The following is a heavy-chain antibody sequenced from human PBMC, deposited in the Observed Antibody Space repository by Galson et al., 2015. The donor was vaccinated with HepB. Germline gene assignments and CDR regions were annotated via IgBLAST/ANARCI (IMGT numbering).Heavy chain of an antibody. CDR2: ISSSSSYT. D-gene: IGHD6-19*01. J-gene: IGHJ4*02. CDR3: AREGVAGTGGFDY. CDR1: GFTFSDYY. V-gene: IGHV3-11*05. Sequence: SLRLSCAASGFTFSDYYMSWIRQAPGKGLEWVSYISSSSSYTNYADSVKGRFTIPRDNAKNSLYLQMNSLRAEDTAVYYCAREGVAGTGGFDYWGQGTLVTVSS.